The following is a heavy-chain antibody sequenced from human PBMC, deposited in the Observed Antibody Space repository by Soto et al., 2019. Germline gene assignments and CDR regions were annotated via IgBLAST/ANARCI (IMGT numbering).Heavy chain of an antibody. CDR3: AKDKLTRIAARSRFDY. CDR2: INWNSVSI. V-gene: IGHV3-9*01. J-gene: IGHJ4*02. CDR1: GFNFADYA. D-gene: IGHD6-6*01. Sequence: SLRLSCAASGFNFADYAMHWVRQAPGKGLEWVSGINWNSVSIAYADSVKGRFTISRDNAKNSLYLQMNSLRDEDTALYYCAKDKLTRIAARSRFDYWGQGTLVTVSS.